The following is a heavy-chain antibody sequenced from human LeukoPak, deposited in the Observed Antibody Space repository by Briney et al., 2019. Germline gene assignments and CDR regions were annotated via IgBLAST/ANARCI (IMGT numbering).Heavy chain of an antibody. D-gene: IGHD2-8*02. Sequence: HPGGSLRLSCAASGFTFSSYSMNWVRQAPGKGLEWVSYISSSSSTIYYADSVKGRFTISRDNAKNSLYLQMNSLRAEDTAVYYCASSTGGRAFDIWGQGTMVTVSS. J-gene: IGHJ3*02. CDR1: GFTFSSYS. V-gene: IGHV3-48*01. CDR2: ISSSSSTI. CDR3: ASSTGGRAFDI.